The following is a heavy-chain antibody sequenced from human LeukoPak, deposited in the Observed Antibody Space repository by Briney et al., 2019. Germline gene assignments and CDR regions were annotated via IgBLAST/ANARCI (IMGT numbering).Heavy chain of an antibody. V-gene: IGHV3-53*01. D-gene: IGHD1-26*01. CDR2: IYSGGST. CDR1: GFTVSNTY. Sequence: GGSLRLSCAASGFTVSNTYMSWVRQAPGKGLERVSVIYSGGSTYYADSVKGRFTISRDNSKNTLYVQMNSLRDEDTAVYYCAKDQRWESPHYLDSWGQGTLVTVSS. CDR3: AKDQRWESPHYLDS. J-gene: IGHJ4*02.